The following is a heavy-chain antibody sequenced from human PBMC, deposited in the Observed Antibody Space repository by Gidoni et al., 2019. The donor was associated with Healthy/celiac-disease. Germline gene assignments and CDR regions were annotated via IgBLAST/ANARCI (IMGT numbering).Heavy chain of an antibody. CDR1: GFTFSSYW. V-gene: IGHV3-7*03. CDR2: IKQDGSEK. Sequence: EVQLVESGGGLVQPGGSLRLSCAASGFTFSSYWMSWVRQAPGKGLEWVANIKQDGSEKYYVDSVKGRFTISRDNAKNSLYLQMNSLRAEDTAVYYCARDKFGARFCSGGSCGIDYWGQGTLVTVSS. CDR3: ARDKFGARFCSGGSCGIDY. D-gene: IGHD2-15*01. J-gene: IGHJ4*02.